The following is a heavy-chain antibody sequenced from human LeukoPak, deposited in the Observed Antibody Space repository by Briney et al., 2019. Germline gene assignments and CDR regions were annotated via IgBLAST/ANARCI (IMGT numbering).Heavy chain of an antibody. D-gene: IGHD5-18*01. J-gene: IGHJ4*02. V-gene: IGHV1-69*05. CDR1: GGTFSTYA. Sequence: ASVKVSCKASGGTFSTYAISWVRQAPGQGLEWMGGIVPIFGATNYAQKFQGRVTITTDESTSTAYMELSSLRSEDTAVYYCASYMDTGYYFDYWGQGTLVTVS. CDR3: ASYMDTGYYFDY. CDR2: IVPIFGAT.